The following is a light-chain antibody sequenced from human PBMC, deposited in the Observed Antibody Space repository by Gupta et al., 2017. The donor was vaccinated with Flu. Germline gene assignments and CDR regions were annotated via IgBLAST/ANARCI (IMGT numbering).Light chain of an antibody. CDR3: RQSLQTPRT. Sequence: DIVITLSPLSLPVTPGEPASISCSSSQSLLHSNGYNYLDWYLQKPGQSPQLLIYLGSTRASGVPDRFSGSGSGTDFTLKISRVEAEDVGVYYCRQSLQTPRTFGEGTKVEIK. CDR1: QSLLHSNGYNY. J-gene: IGKJ4*02. CDR2: LGS. V-gene: IGKV2-28*01.